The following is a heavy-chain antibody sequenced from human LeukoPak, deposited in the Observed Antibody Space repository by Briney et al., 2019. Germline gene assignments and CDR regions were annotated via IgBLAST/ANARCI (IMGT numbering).Heavy chain of an antibody. CDR1: GFTFSSYA. Sequence: GGSLRLSCAASGFTFSSYAMHWVRQAPGKGLEWVAVISYDGSNKYYADSVKGRFTISRDNSKNTLYLQMNSLRSEDTAVYYCARGSPQYYYDSSGYCYWGQGTLVTVSS. D-gene: IGHD3-22*01. CDR2: ISYDGSNK. J-gene: IGHJ4*02. CDR3: ARGSPQYYYDSSGYCY. V-gene: IGHV3-30-3*01.